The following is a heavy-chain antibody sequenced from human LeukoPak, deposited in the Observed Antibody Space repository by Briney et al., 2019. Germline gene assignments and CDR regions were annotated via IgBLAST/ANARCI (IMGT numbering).Heavy chain of an antibody. Sequence: SETLSLTCNVSGGPISSRSNYWGWIRQPPGKGLEWIGSVYYSGITYYNTSLRSRVTILVDTSENQFSLKVSSVTAADTAVYYCAREDADMAPGFDYWGQGTLVTVSS. D-gene: IGHD5-24*01. CDR2: VYYSGIT. CDR3: AREDADMAPGFDY. J-gene: IGHJ4*02. V-gene: IGHV4-39*07. CDR1: GGPISSRSNY.